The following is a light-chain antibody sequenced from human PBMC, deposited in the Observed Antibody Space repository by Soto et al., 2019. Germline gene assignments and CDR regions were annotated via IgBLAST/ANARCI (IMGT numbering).Light chain of an antibody. CDR2: DVS. J-gene: IGLJ1*01. CDR1: SSDVGGYNY. Sequence: QSALTQPASVSGSPGQSITISCTGTSSDVGGYNYVSWYQQHPGKAPQLMIYDVSNRPSEVSNRFSGSKSGNTASLTISGLQAEDEADYYCSSYTSSSTLLVFGTGTKLTVL. V-gene: IGLV2-14*01. CDR3: SSYTSSSTLLV.